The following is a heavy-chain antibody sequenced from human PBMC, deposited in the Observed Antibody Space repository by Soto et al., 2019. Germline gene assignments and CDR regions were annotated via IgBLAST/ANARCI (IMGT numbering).Heavy chain of an antibody. V-gene: IGHV1-69*06. Sequence: QVQLVQSGAEVKRPGSSVKVSCKASGGTFSSYPISWVRQAPGQGLEWMGGTNGNLGTGNYAQKVRGRLTITTDISTTTAYMELSSLTSKDTAVYYCARRDSHGYFRYFDNWGQGTLVTVS. CDR1: GGTFSSYP. J-gene: IGHJ4*02. CDR3: ARRDSHGYFRYFDN. CDR2: TNGNLGTG. D-gene: IGHD4-17*01.